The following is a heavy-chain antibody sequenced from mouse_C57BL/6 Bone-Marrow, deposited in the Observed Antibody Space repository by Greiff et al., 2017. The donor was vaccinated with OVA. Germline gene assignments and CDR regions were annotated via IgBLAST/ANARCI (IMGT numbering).Heavy chain of an antibody. V-gene: IGHV1-50*01. J-gene: IGHJ3*01. CDR2: IDPSDIYT. CDR1: GYTFTSYW. Sequence: QVQLQQSGAELVKPGASVKLSCKASGYTFTSYWMQWVKQRPGQGLEWIGEIDPSDIYTNYNQKFKGKATLTVDTSSSTAYMQLSSLTSEDSAVYYCASALFAYWGQGTLVTVSA. CDR3: ASALFAY.